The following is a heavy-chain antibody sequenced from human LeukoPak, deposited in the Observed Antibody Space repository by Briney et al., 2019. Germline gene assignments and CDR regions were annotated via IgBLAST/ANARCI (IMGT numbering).Heavy chain of an antibody. CDR2: IYSSGTI. CDR1: GGSISSYY. D-gene: IGHD5-18*01. CDR3: ARRPTKRYSYSDY. Sequence: SETLSLTCSVSGGSISSYYWSWIRQPAGKGLEWIGRIYSSGTITYNPSLQSRVTMSVDTSKNEFSLKMSSVTAADTAVYYCARRPTKRYSYSDYWGQGTLVTVSS. J-gene: IGHJ4*02. V-gene: IGHV4-4*07.